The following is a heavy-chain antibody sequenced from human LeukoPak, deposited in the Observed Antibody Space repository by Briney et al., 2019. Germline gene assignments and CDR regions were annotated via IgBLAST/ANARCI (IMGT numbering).Heavy chain of an antibody. Sequence: PSETLSLTCTVSGGSISSYYWSWIRQPPGKGLEWIGYIYSSGSTNYNPSLKSRVTTSVDTSKNQISLKLSAVTAADTAVYYCARVRDTAMGSVHYYYMDVWGKGTTVTVSS. D-gene: IGHD5-18*01. CDR1: GGSISSYY. CDR3: ARVRDTAMGSVHYYYMDV. J-gene: IGHJ6*03. V-gene: IGHV4-59*01. CDR2: IYSSGST.